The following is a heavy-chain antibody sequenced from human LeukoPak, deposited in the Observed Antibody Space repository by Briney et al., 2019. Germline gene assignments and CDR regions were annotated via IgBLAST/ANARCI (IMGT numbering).Heavy chain of an antibody. Sequence: PSQTLSLTCTVSGGSISSGSYYWSWIRQPAGKGLEWIWRIYTSGSTNYNPSLKSRVTISVDTSKNQFSLKLSSVTAADTAVYYCARSSGWYMRDWYFDLWGRGTLVTVSS. CDR2: IYTSGST. CDR1: GGSISSGSYY. V-gene: IGHV4-61*02. D-gene: IGHD6-19*01. J-gene: IGHJ2*01. CDR3: ARSSGWYMRDWYFDL.